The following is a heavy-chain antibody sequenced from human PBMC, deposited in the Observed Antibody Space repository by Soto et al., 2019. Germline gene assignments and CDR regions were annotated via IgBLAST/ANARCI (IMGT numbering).Heavy chain of an antibody. CDR3: ARDKAGRRFGELLGGMDV. CDR2: IIPIFGTA. Sequence: SVKVSCKASGGTFSSNAISWVRQAPGLGLEWMGGIIPIFGTANYAQKFQGRVTITADESTSTAYMELSSLRSEDTAVYYCARDKAGRRFGELLGGMDVWGQGTTVTVSS. J-gene: IGHJ6*02. CDR1: GGTFSSNA. V-gene: IGHV1-69*13. D-gene: IGHD3-10*01.